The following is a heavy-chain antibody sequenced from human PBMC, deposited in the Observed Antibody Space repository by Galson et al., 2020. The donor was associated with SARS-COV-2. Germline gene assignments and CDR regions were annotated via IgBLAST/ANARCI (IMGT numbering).Heavy chain of an antibody. CDR1: GYTLTELS. D-gene: IGHD2-21*01. CDR3: ATSSAYCGGDCYSNWFDP. J-gene: IGHJ5*02. Sequence: ASVKVSCKVSGYTLTELSMHWVRQAPGKGLEWMGGFDPEDGETIYAQKFQGRVTMTEDTSTDTAYMELSSLRSGDTAVYYCATSSAYCGGDCYSNWFDPWGQGTLVTVSS. V-gene: IGHV1-24*01. CDR2: FDPEDGET.